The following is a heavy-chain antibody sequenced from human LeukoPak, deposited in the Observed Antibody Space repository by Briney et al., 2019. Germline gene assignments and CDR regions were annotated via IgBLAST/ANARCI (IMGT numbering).Heavy chain of an antibody. CDR1: GGSFSGYY. V-gene: IGHV4-34*01. J-gene: IGHJ5*02. CDR2: INHSGST. Sequence: SETLSLTCAVYGGSFSGYYWSWIRQPPGKGLEWIGEINHSGSTNYNPSLKSRVTISVDTSKNQFSLKLTSVTAADTAVYYCARGEIFYYGSGRYYAPFDPWGQGTLVTVSS. D-gene: IGHD3-10*01. CDR3: ARGEIFYYGSGRYYAPFDP.